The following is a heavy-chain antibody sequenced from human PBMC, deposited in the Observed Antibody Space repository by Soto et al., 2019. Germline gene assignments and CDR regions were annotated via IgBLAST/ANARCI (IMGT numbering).Heavy chain of an antibody. CDR1: GYTFTGYY. D-gene: IGHD3-22*01. J-gene: IGHJ4*02. CDR2: INPNSGGT. V-gene: IGHV1-2*04. CDR3: ARASYYYDSSGYPWLFDY. Sequence: ASVKVSCKASGYTFTGYYMHWVRQAPGQGLEWMGWINPNSGGTNYAQKFQGWVTMTRDTSISTAYMELSRLRSDDTAVYYCARASYYYDSSGYPWLFDYWGQGTLVTV.